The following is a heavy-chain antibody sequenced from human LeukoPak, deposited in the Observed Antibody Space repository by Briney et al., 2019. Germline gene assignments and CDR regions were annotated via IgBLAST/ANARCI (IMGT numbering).Heavy chain of an antibody. D-gene: IGHD3-10*01. Sequence: WGSLRLSCAASGFSFSSYAMHWVRQAPGKGPEFVSSISSKGESTYYANSVKGRFTISRDNSKNTLYLQMGSLRAEDRAVYYCARDGGYGSGSYYKNPFDYWGQGTLVTVSS. J-gene: IGHJ4*02. CDR1: GFSFSSYA. V-gene: IGHV3-64*01. CDR3: ARDGGYGSGSYYKNPFDY. CDR2: ISSKGEST.